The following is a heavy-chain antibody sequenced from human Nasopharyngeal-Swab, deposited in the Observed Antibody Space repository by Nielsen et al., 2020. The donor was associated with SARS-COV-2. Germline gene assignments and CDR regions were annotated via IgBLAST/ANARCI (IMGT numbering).Heavy chain of an antibody. V-gene: IGHV4-4*02. CDR3: ARGIAAAGTRFHYYYYYYMDV. D-gene: IGHD6-13*01. CDR1: GGSFSSYNW. CDR2: IYHGGST. Sequence: SETLSLTCAVSGGSFSSYNWWCWVRQPPGEVLGGTGVIYHGGSTNYNPSLKGRVTISVDKSKNQFSLQLSTVSAADTAVYYCARGIAAAGTRFHYYYYYYMDVWGKGTTVTVSS. J-gene: IGHJ6*03.